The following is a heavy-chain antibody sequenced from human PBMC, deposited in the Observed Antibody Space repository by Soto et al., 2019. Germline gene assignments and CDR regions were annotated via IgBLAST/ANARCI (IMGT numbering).Heavy chain of an antibody. J-gene: IGHJ4*02. CDR3: ARASKSPYYYDSSGYYRRPPFDY. Sequence: PSETLSLTCAVYGGSFSGYYWSWIRQPPGKGLEWIGEINHSGSTNYNPSLKSRVTISVDTSKNQFSLKLSSVTAADTAVYYCARASKSPYYYDSSGYYRRPPFDYWGQGTLVTVSS. D-gene: IGHD3-22*01. V-gene: IGHV4-34*01. CDR1: GGSFSGYY. CDR2: INHSGST.